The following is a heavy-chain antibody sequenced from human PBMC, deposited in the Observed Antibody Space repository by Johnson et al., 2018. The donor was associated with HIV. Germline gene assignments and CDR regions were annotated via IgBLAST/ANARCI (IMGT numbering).Heavy chain of an antibody. CDR1: GFTFSSYA. CDR2: ISYDGSNK. CDR3: ARSYYTFWSGYDAFDI. Sequence: QVQLVEAGGGVVQPGRSLKLSWAAAGFTFSSYAKHWVRQAPGKGLDWVAVISYDGSNKYYADSVKGRFTISRDNSKNTLYMQMNSLRAEDTAVYYCARSYYTFWSGYDAFDIWGQGTMVTVSS. V-gene: IGHV3-30-3*01. D-gene: IGHD3-3*01. J-gene: IGHJ3*02.